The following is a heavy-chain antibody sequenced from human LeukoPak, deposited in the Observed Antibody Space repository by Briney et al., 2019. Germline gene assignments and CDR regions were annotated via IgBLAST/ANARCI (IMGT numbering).Heavy chain of an antibody. J-gene: IGHJ6*03. CDR1: GGTFSSYA. D-gene: IGHD3-10*01. CDR3: ARANYYGSGTPYYYYMDV. CDR2: IIPIFGTA. V-gene: IGHV1-69*13. Sequence: AASVKVSCKASGGTFSSYAISWVRQAPGQGLEWMGGIIPIFGTANYAQKFQGRVTITADESTSTAYMELSSLRSEDTAVYYCARANYYGSGTPYYYYMDVWGKGTTVTVSS.